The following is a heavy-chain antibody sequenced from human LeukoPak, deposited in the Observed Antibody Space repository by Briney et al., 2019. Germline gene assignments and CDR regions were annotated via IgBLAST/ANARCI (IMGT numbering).Heavy chain of an antibody. D-gene: IGHD2-8*01. V-gene: IGHV4-4*07. CDR3: ARDCGYCTNDAFDI. CDR1: GGSISSYY. J-gene: IGHJ3*02. Sequence: SETLSLTCTVSGGSISSYYWSWVRQPAGKGLEWIGRIYTSGSTNYNPSLKSRVTMSVDTSKNQFSLKLSSVTAADTAVYYCARDCGYCTNDAFDIRGQGTMVTVSS. CDR2: IYTSGST.